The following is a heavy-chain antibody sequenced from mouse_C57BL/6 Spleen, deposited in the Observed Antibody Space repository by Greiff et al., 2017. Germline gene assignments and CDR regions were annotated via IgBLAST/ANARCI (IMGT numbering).Heavy chain of an antibody. J-gene: IGHJ2*01. CDR1: GFSFNTYA. Sequence: EVKLMESGGGLVQPKGSLKLSCAASGFSFNTYAMNWVRQAPGKGLEWVARIRSKSNNYATYYADSVKDRFTISRDDSESMLYLQMNNLKTEDTAMYYCVRHNGYYHFDYWGQGTTLTVSS. D-gene: IGHD2-3*01. V-gene: IGHV10-1*01. CDR2: IRSKSNNYAT. CDR3: VRHNGYYHFDY.